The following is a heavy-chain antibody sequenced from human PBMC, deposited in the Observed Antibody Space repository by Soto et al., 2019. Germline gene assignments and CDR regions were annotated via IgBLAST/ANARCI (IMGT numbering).Heavy chain of an antibody. D-gene: IGHD2-2*01. CDR3: SRGGYCSSTSCPLLQFDY. J-gene: IGHJ4*02. Sequence: EVQLVESGGGLVKTGGSLRLSCAASGFTFSTYIMNWVRQAPGKGLEWVSSISSSSTYIYYADSVKGRFTISRDNAKNSLYLQMNSLRAEDTAVYYCSRGGYCSSTSCPLLQFDYWGQGTLVTVSS. CDR2: ISSSSTYI. CDR1: GFTFSTYI. V-gene: IGHV3-21*01.